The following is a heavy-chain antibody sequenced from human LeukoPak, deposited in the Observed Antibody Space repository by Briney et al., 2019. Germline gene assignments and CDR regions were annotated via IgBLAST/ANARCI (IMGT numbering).Heavy chain of an antibody. Sequence: GESLKISXKGSGYSFTSYWIGWVRQMPGKGLEWMGIIYPGDSDTIYSPSFQGQVTISADKSISTAYLQWSSLRASDTAMYYCARRSAMVDYYYMDVWGKGTTVTVSS. V-gene: IGHV5-51*01. CDR2: IYPGDSDT. CDR3: ARRSAMVDYYYMDV. J-gene: IGHJ6*03. D-gene: IGHD5-18*01. CDR1: GYSFTSYW.